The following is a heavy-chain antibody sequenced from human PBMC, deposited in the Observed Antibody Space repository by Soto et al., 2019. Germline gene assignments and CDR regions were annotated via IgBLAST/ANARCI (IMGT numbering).Heavy chain of an antibody. CDR1: GYTFTSYG. CDR3: ASNGYCSSTSCYNYYGMDV. Sequence: ASVKVSCKASGYTFTSYGISWVRQAPGQGLEWMGWISAYNGNTNYAQKLQGRVTMTTGTSTSTAYMELRSLRSDDTAVYYCASNGYCSSTSCYNYYGMDVWGQGTTVTVSS. V-gene: IGHV1-18*01. J-gene: IGHJ6*02. CDR2: ISAYNGNT. D-gene: IGHD2-2*03.